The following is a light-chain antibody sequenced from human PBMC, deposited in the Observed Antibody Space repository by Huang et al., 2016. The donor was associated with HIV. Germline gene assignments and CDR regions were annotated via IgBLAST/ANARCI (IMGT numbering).Light chain of an antibody. J-gene: IGKJ4*01. V-gene: IGKV3-15*01. Sequence: EIVMTQSPATLSVSAGERVTLSGRASQSVSSNLAWYQQKPGQAPRRLIYGASTRATGIPARFSGSGSGTEFTLTIASLQSEDFAIYYCQQYNNWPPLTFGGGTRVEI. CDR2: GAS. CDR3: QQYNNWPPLT. CDR1: QSVSSN.